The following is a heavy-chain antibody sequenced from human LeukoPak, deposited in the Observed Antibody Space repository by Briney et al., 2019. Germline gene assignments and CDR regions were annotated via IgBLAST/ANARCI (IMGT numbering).Heavy chain of an antibody. J-gene: IGHJ4*02. CDR2: IYYRSKWSN. CDR3: ARGDQNFDY. D-gene: IGHD5-24*01. CDR1: GDSVSSTSV. V-gene: IGHV6-1*01. Sequence: LSQTLSLTCAISGDSVSSTSVWNWIRQSPSRGLEWLGRIYYRSKWSNNYAVSVKSRITINPDTSKNQFSLQLSSVTAEDTAVYYCARGDQNFDYWGQGTLVTVSS.